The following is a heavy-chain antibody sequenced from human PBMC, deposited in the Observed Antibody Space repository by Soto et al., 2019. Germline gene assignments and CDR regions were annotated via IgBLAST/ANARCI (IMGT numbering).Heavy chain of an antibody. CDR1: GYTFTSYD. D-gene: IGHD2-15*01. CDR2: MNPNSGNT. V-gene: IGHV1-8*01. CDR3: ASNLYCSGGSCRAIPQY. Sequence: ASVKVSCKASGYTFTSYDINWVRQATGQGLEWMGWMNPNSGNTGYAQKFQGRVTMTRNTSISTAYMELSSLRSEDTAVYYCASNLYCSGGSCRAIPQYWGQGTLVTVSS. J-gene: IGHJ4*02.